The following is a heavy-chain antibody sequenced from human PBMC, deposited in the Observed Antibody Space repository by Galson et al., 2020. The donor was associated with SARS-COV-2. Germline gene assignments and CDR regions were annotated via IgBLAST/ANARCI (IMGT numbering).Heavy chain of an antibody. CDR1: GGSISSYY. D-gene: IGHD3-10*01. CDR3: AREVLLWFGELSYVDY. J-gene: IGHJ4*02. V-gene: IGHV4-4*07. Sequence: SETLSLTCTVSGGSISSYYWSWIRQPAGKGLEWIGRIYTSGSTNYNPSLKSRVTMSVDTSKNQFSLKLSSVTAADTAVYYCAREVLLWFGELSYVDYWGQGTLVTVSS. CDR2: IYTSGST.